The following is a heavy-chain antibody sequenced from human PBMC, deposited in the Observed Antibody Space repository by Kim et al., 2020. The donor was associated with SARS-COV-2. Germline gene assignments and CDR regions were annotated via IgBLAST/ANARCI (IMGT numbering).Heavy chain of an antibody. Sequence: SVKVSCKASGGTFSSYAISWVRQAPGQGLEWMGGIIPIFGTANYAQKFQGRVTITADESTSTAYMELSSLRSEDTAVYYCARDGQQDGYNLIVGENYGMDVWGQGTTVTVSS. CDR3: ARDGQQDGYNLIVGENYGMDV. D-gene: IGHD5-12*01. CDR1: GGTFSSYA. CDR2: IIPIFGTA. V-gene: IGHV1-69*13. J-gene: IGHJ6*02.